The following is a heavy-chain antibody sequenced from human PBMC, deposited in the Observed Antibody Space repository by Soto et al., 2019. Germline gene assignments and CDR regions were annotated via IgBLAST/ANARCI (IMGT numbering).Heavy chain of an antibody. V-gene: IGHV1-69*12. Sequence: QVQLVQSGAEVKQPGSSVKVSCKASGGTFNTYAISWVRQAPGQGLEWMGGIIPIFNTPNYAQRFQGRVTITADESTSTAYMELSSLRSEDTALYYCARDKTGTNYYNGLDVWGQGTTVTVSS. CDR1: GGTFNTYA. J-gene: IGHJ6*02. D-gene: IGHD1-1*01. CDR2: IIPIFNTP. CDR3: ARDKTGTNYYNGLDV.